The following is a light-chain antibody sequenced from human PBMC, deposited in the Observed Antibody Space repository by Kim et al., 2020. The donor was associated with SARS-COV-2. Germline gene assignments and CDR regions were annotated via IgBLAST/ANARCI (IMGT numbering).Light chain of an antibody. CDR2: SDN. J-gene: IGLJ3*02. Sequence: GQRVIIACSGTSSNIERNTVNWYEQFPGRATKRFIGSDNRRPSGVPDRVSASKSATSASLAISGLQSEDEADYYCAAWDDSLDAWLFGGGTKLTVL. V-gene: IGLV1-44*01. CDR3: AAWDDSLDAWL. CDR1: SSNIERNT.